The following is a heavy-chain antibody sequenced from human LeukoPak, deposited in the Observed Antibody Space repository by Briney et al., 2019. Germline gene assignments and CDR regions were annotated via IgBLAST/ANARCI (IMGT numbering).Heavy chain of an antibody. CDR1: GFTLSRYW. J-gene: IGHJ4*02. CDR2: IRQDGSEK. V-gene: IGHV3-7*01. CDR3: ARDNGDS. Sequence: GGSLRLSCAASGFTLSRYWMSWVRQAPGKGLEWVAIIRQDGSEKYYVGSVKGQFTISRDNAKNSLYLQINSQRGEDTAVYYCARDNGDSWGQGTLVTVSS.